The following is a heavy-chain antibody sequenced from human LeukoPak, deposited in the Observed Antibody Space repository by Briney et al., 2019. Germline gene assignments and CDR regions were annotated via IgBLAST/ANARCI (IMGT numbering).Heavy chain of an antibody. D-gene: IGHD2-2*01. J-gene: IGHJ6*02. V-gene: IGHV3-23*01. CDR1: GFTFSSYA. Sequence: PGGSLRLSCAASGFTFSSYAMAWVRQAPGKGLEWVSTIGSSAGTTLYADSVKGRFTISRDNSKNTLYLQMNSLRAEDTAVYYCARAKVGYCSSTSCYEDGMDVWGQGTTVTVSS. CDR3: ARAKVGYCSSTSCYEDGMDV. CDR2: IGSSAGTT.